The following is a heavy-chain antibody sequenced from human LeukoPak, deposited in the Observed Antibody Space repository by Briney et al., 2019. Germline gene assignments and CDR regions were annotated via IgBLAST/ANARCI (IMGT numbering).Heavy chain of an antibody. Sequence: GGSLRLSCTASGCTFRTYAMNWVRQAPGKGVEWVSDVSDNGGDTSYADSVKGRFSISRDNAKNTVYLQMDSLRAEDTAQYYCARGTLAGYFLGYWGQGTLVTVSS. J-gene: IGHJ4*02. D-gene: IGHD3-9*01. CDR3: ARGTLAGYFLGY. CDR2: VSDNGGDT. V-gene: IGHV3-23*01. CDR1: GCTFRTYA.